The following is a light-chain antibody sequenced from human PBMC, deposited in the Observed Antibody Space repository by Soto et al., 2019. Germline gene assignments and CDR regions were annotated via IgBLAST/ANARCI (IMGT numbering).Light chain of an antibody. Sequence: QSVLTQPPSASMTPGQKVTISCSGSNANIGNNKVNWYQQLPGTAPKLLIYSSNQRPSGVPDRFSGSKAGTSASLAISGLQSEDEANYYCATWDDSLHGYVFGAGTEVTVL. CDR3: ATWDDSLHGYV. CDR2: SSN. CDR1: NANIGNNK. V-gene: IGLV1-44*01. J-gene: IGLJ1*01.